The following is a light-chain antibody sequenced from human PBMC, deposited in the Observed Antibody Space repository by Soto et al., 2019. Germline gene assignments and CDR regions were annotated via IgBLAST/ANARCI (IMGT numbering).Light chain of an antibody. CDR2: EVS. CDR1: SSDVGAYNY. V-gene: IGLV2-14*01. Sequence: YAMTQPASVSGALGQTITISCTGTSSDVGAYNYVSWYQQHPGKAPKLMIYEVSNRPSRVSDRFSGSKSGNTASLTISGLQAADEANYYCSSKRTTASPGFGTWTKVTVL. J-gene: IGLJ1*01. CDR3: SSKRTTASPG.